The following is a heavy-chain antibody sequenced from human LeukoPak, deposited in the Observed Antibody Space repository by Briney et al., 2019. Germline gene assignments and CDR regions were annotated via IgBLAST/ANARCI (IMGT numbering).Heavy chain of an antibody. CDR2: INHSGRT. CDR1: GGSFSGYY. Sequence: PSETLSLTCAVYGGSFSGYYWSWIRQPPGEGREWVGKINHSGRTNYTPSLKSRLTISGDTTKNQFALKLSSVTAADTAVYYCARGFGVVIAYNWFDPWGQGTLVTVSS. CDR3: ARGFGVVIAYNWFDP. V-gene: IGHV4-34*01. D-gene: IGHD3-3*01. J-gene: IGHJ5*02.